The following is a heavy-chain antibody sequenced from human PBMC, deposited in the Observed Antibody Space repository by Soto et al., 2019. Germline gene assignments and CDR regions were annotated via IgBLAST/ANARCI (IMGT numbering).Heavy chain of an antibody. CDR2: IWYDGSNK. J-gene: IGHJ4*02. CDR3: AREGHDSSGYSLDY. Sequence: GGSLRLSCAASGFTFSSYGMHWVRQAPGKGLEWVAVIWYDGSNKYYADSVKGRFTISRDNSKNTLYLQMNSLRAEDTAVYYCAREGHDSSGYSLDYWGQGTLVTVSS. D-gene: IGHD3-22*01. V-gene: IGHV3-33*01. CDR1: GFTFSSYG.